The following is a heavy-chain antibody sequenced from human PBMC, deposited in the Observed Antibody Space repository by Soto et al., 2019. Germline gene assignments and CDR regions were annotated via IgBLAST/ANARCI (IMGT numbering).Heavy chain of an antibody. CDR2: IRSRANNYAT. CDR1: GFIFSGSA. V-gene: IGHV3-73*02. Sequence: EVQLVESGGGLVQPGGSLKLSCAASGFIFSGSAIHWVRQASGKGLEWVGRIRSRANNYATAYAASVKGRFSISRDDSKNTAYLQVNGLKTEDTAVYYCSGGQNDYNYYYYYPMDVWGRGTTVTVSS. D-gene: IGHD4-4*01. J-gene: IGHJ6*02. CDR3: SGGQNDYNYYYYYPMDV.